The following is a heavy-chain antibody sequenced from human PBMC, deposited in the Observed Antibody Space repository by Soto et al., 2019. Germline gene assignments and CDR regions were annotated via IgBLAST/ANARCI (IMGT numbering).Heavy chain of an antibody. Sequence: QVQLVESGGGVVQPGRSLRLSCVASGFTFSSYAMHWVRQAPGKGLEWVAVISYDGSNKYYADSVKGRFTISRDNSKNTLYLQMNSLRAEDTAVYYCARDGGSYYGSGSFDYWGQGTLVTVSS. V-gene: IGHV3-30-3*01. CDR2: ISYDGSNK. D-gene: IGHD3-10*01. CDR1: GFTFSSYA. J-gene: IGHJ4*02. CDR3: ARDGGSYYGSGSFDY.